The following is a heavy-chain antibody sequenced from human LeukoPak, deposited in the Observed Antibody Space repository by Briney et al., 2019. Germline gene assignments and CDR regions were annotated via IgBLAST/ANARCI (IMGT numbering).Heavy chain of an antibody. D-gene: IGHD3-9*01. V-gene: IGHV4-59*01. CDR3: ARGGAYYDILTGYSYNWFDP. CDR1: GGSISSYY. CDR2: IYYSRST. J-gene: IGHJ5*02. Sequence: PSETLSLTCTVSGGSISSYYWSWIRQPPGKGLEWMGYIYYSRSTNYNPSLKSRVTISVDTSKNQVSLKLSSVTAADTAVYYCARGGAYYDILTGYSYNWFDPWGQGTLVTVSS.